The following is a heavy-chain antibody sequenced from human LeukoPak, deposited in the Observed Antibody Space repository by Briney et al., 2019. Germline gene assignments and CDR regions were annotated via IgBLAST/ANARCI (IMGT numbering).Heavy chain of an antibody. D-gene: IGHD4-23*01. CDR3: ARGAPDYGGRFDY. J-gene: IGHJ4*02. CDR1: GFTFSSYG. Sequence: GGSLRLSCAASGFTFSSYGMHWVRQAPGKGLEWVAVIWYDGSNKYYADSVKGRFTISRDNSKNTLYLQMNSLRAEDTAVYYCARGAPDYGGRFDYWGQGTLVTVSS. CDR2: IWYDGSNK. V-gene: IGHV3-33*01.